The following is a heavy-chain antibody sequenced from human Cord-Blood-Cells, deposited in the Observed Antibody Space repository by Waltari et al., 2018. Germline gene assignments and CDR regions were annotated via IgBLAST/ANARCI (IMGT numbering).Heavy chain of an antibody. Sequence: QLQLQESGPGLVKPSETLSLTCTVSGGSISSSSYYWGWIRQHPGKGLAWIGSIYYSWSTDYNPSLKSRVTVAVDTSKNQLSLKLSSVTAADTAVYYCASQGYCSGGSCYAFDIWGQGTMVTVSS. D-gene: IGHD2-15*01. J-gene: IGHJ3*02. CDR1: GGSISSSSYY. V-gene: IGHV4-39*01. CDR2: IYYSWST. CDR3: ASQGYCSGGSCYAFDI.